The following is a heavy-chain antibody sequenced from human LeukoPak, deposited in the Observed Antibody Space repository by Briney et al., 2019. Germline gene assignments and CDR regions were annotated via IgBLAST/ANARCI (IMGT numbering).Heavy chain of an antibody. CDR2: ITYSGST. CDR3: VSVVGFTSGWYYDS. V-gene: IGHV4-59*01. CDR1: GGSITSYH. D-gene: IGHD6-19*01. J-gene: IGHJ5*01. Sequence: KPSETLSLTCTVSGGSITSYHWGWIRQPPGKGLEWLGYITYSGSTNYNPSLQSRLTLSVDTSKNQFSLKLSSVTAADTAMYYCVSVVGFTSGWYYDSWGQGTLVIVSS.